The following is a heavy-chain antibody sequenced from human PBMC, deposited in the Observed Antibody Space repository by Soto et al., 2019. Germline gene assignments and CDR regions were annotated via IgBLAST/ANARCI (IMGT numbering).Heavy chain of an antibody. J-gene: IGHJ6*03. V-gene: IGHV4-59*01. Sequence: SETLSLTCTVSGGSISSYYWSWIRQPPGKGLEWIGYIYYSGSTNYNPSLKSRVTISVDTSKNQFSLKLSSVTAADTAVYYCARGTGYCSGGSCYYYYMDVCGKGTTVTVSS. CDR2: IYYSGST. CDR1: GGSISSYY. D-gene: IGHD2-15*01. CDR3: ARGTGYCSGGSCYYYYMDV.